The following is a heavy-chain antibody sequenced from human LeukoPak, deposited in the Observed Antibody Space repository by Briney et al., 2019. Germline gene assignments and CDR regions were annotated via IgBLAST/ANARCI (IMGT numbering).Heavy chain of an antibody. Sequence: PSETLSLTCAVYGGSFSGYYWSWIRQPPGKGLEWMGEINHSGSTNYNPSLKSRVTISVDTSKSQFSLKLSSVTAADTAVYYCARDAVAGTNYWGQGTLVTVSS. CDR1: GGSFSGYY. CDR2: INHSGST. J-gene: IGHJ4*02. D-gene: IGHD6-19*01. CDR3: ARDAVAGTNY. V-gene: IGHV4-34*01.